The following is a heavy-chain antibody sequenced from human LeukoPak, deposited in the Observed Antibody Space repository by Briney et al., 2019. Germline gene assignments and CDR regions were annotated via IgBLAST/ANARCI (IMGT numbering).Heavy chain of an antibody. CDR2: ININGGNT. CDR1: GFTFSSYA. V-gene: IGHV3-64D*06. D-gene: IGHD6-19*01. Sequence: PGGSLRLSCSATGFTFSSYAMHWVRQATGKGLEYISAININGGNTYYADSVKGRFTISRDNSKNALYLEMSSLRAEETAVYYCVKDSFLRSSGVRGLGAFDYWGQGTLVTVSS. CDR3: VKDSFLRSSGVRGLGAFDY. J-gene: IGHJ4*02.